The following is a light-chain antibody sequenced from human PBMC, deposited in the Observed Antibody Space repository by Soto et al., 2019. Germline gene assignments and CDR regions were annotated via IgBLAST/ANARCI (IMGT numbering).Light chain of an antibody. J-gene: IGKJ4*01. V-gene: IGKV3-20*01. Sequence: EIVLTQSPDTLSLSPGERATLSCRASQSVGSSFLAWYQQKPGQAPRLLIYSTSTRATGIPDRFTGSGSGTDFTLTISRLEPEDFAVYYCQQYENSPLTFGGGTKVEIK. CDR3: QQYENSPLT. CDR1: QSVGSSF. CDR2: STS.